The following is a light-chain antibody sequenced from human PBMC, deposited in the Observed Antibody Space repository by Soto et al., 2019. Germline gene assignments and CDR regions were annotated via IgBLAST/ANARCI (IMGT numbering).Light chain of an antibody. CDR1: SSDVGGYNY. Sequence: QSALTQPASVSGSPGQSITISCTGTSSDVGGYNYVSWYQQHPGKAPKLMICDVSDRPSGVSNRFSGSKSGNTASLTISGLQAEDAADYYCSSYTSTSTLVFGGGTKLTVL. CDR2: DVS. CDR3: SSYTSTSTLV. J-gene: IGLJ2*01. V-gene: IGLV2-14*01.